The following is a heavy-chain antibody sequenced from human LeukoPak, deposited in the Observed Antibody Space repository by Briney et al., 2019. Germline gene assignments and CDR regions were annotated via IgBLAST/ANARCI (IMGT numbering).Heavy chain of an antibody. Sequence: GASVKVSCKASGYTFTGYYMHWVRQAPGQGLEWMGWINPNSGGTNYAQKFQGRVTMTRDTSISTAYMELSRLRSDDTAVYYCATKIGGLRLGELSPFDYWGQGTLVTVSS. CDR1: GYTFTGYY. J-gene: IGHJ4*02. CDR2: INPNSGGT. CDR3: ATKIGGLRLGELSPFDY. V-gene: IGHV1-2*02. D-gene: IGHD3-16*02.